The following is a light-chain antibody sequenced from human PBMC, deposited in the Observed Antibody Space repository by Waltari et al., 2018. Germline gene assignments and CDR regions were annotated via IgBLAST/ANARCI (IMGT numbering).Light chain of an antibody. J-gene: IGKJ1*01. CDR2: DAS. V-gene: IGKV3-20*01. Sequence: EILLTQSPGTLSLSPGERATLSCRASQSISKYLACYQQKPCQPPRLLIYDASSRATGIPDRFSGSGSGTDFSLTISRLEPEDFAVYYCQKYGTLPATFGQGTKVEIK. CDR1: QSISKY. CDR3: QKYGTLPAT.